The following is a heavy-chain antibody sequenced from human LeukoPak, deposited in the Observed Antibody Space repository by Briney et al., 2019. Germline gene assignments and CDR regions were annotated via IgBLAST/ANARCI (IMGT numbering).Heavy chain of an antibody. CDR2: ISAYNGNT. CDR1: GYTFTSYG. CDR3: ARVVVGCSSTSCYGAGVAFDI. D-gene: IGHD2-2*01. J-gene: IGHJ3*02. V-gene: IGHV1-18*01. Sequence: ASVKVSCKASGYTFTSYGISWVRQAPGQGLEWMGWISAYNGNTNYAQKLQGRVTMTTDTSTSTAYMGLRSLRSDDTAVYYCARVVVGCSSTSCYGAGVAFDIWGQGTMVTVSS.